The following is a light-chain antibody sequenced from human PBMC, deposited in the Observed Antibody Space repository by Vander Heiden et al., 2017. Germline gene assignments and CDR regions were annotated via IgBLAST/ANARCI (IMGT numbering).Light chain of an antibody. CDR2: VNN. CDR3: QSYDNNLSAWV. V-gene: IGLV1-40*01. Sequence: QSVLTQPPSASGAPGQRVTISYTGSSSNIGATSDVHWYQQLPGTAPKLLIYVNNNRPSGVPDRFSGSKSGTSASLAITGLQAEDEADYYCQSYDNNLSAWVFGGGTKLTVL. J-gene: IGLJ3*02. CDR1: SSNIGATSD.